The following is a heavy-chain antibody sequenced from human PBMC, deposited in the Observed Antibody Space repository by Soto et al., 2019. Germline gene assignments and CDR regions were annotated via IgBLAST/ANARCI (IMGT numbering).Heavy chain of an antibody. V-gene: IGHV3-30*18. CDR2: ISYDGSNK. Sequence: QVQLVESGGGVVQPGRSLRLSCAASGFTFSSYGMHWVRQAPGKGLEWVAVISYDGSNKYYADSVKGRFTISRDNSKNTLYLQMNSLRAEDTAVYYCAKDRGYYGSGVFDPWGQGTLVTVSS. CDR3: AKDRGYYGSGVFDP. D-gene: IGHD3-10*01. J-gene: IGHJ5*02. CDR1: GFTFSSYG.